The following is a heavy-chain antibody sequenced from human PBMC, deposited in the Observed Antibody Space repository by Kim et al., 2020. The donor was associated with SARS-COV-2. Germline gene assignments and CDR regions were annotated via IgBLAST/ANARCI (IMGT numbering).Heavy chain of an antibody. D-gene: IGHD2-8*01. CDR1: GDSVRSDSYC. Sequence: SETLSLTCTVSGDSVRSDSYCWSWIRQPPGKGLQWFGHVYYTGSTSYNPSFKSRITISVETSKNQFSLKLSSVTAADTAVYYCARLSRRSNDFDYWGQGT. V-gene: IGHV4-61*01. CDR2: VYYTGST. CDR3: ARLSRRSNDFDY. J-gene: IGHJ4*02.